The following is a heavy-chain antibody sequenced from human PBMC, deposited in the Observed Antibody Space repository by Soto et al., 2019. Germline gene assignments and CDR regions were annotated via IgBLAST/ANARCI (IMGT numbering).Heavy chain of an antibody. CDR2: ISTDGSST. D-gene: IGHD3-9*01. CDR3: ARSPGGYYID. CDR1: GFSFSSYW. V-gene: IGHV3-74*01. J-gene: IGHJ3*01. Sequence: EVQLVESGGGLVQPGGSLRLSCADSGFSFSSYWMHWVRQGPGKGLVWVSRISTDGSSTNYADSVRGRFTISRDNAKNTLYLQMNSLRAEDTAVYYCARSPGGYYIDWGQGTMVTVYS.